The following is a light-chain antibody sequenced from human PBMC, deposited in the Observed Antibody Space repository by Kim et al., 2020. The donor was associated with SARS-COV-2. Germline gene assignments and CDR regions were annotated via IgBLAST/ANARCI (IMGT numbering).Light chain of an antibody. CDR1: SLRAYY. CDR2: DIN. CDR3: SSRDTRGNLVI. Sequence: SSELTQDPAVSVALGQTVRITCQGDSLRAYYATWYQQRPGQAPVLVIYDINNRPSGIPDRFSGSSSVNTASLTITGAQAEDEADYYCSSRDTRGNLVIFG. V-gene: IGLV3-19*01. J-gene: IGLJ2*01.